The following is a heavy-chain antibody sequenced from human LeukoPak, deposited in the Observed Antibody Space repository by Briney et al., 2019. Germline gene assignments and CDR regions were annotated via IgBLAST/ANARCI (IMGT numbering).Heavy chain of an antibody. CDR3: ARDGGTIAAAGTPWYYGMDV. CDR2: IYYSGST. Sequence: PSETLSLTCTGSGRSISGYYWSSIRQPPGKGLERIGYIYYSGSTNYTPSLKSPLTISVDTSNNQFSLKLSSVTAADTVVYYCARDGGTIAAAGTPWYYGMDVWGQGTTVTVSS. D-gene: IGHD6-13*01. V-gene: IGHV4-59*01. CDR1: GRSISGYY. J-gene: IGHJ6*02.